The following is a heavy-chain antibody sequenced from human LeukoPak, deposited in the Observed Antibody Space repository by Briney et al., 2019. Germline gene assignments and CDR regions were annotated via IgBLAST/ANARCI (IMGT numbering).Heavy chain of an antibody. CDR3: AKSGARPSYYYMDV. CDR2: ISSSSSYI. V-gene: IGHV3-21*01. CDR1: GFTFSSYS. J-gene: IGHJ6*03. D-gene: IGHD6-6*01. Sequence: GGSLRLSCAASGFTFSSYSMNWVRQAPGKGLEWVSSISSSSSYIYYADSVKGRFTISRDNAKNSLYLQMNSLRAEDTAVYYCAKSGARPSYYYMDVWGKGTTVTVSS.